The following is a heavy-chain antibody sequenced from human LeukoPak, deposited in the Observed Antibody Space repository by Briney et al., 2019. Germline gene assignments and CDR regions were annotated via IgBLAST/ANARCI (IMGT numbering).Heavy chain of an antibody. CDR3: ARALGLVVTAAYFDY. J-gene: IGHJ4*02. CDR2: IYYSGST. Sequence: KASETLSLTCTVSGGSISSSSYYWGWIRQPPGKGLEWIGSIYYSGSTYYNPSLKSRVTISVDTSKNQFSLKLSSVTAADTAVYYCARALGLVVTAAYFDYWGQGTLVTVSS. V-gene: IGHV4-39*01. CDR1: GGSISSSSYY. D-gene: IGHD2-21*02.